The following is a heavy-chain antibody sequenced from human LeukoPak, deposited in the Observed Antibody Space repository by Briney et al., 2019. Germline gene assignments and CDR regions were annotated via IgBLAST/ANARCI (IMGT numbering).Heavy chain of an antibody. V-gene: IGHV1-69*01. CDR1: GRTFSRYS. D-gene: IGHD2-15*01. J-gene: IGHJ4*02. Sequence: SVNVSCKASGRTFSRYSIRWVRQPPGQGLEWMGDIIPIFGTANHAQKFQGRVTITADESKSTGYMELSSLRSEDTAVYYCASSNVVVVAAGKWGNFDYWGQGTLVTVSS. CDR3: ASSNVVVVAAGKWGNFDY. CDR2: IIPIFGTA.